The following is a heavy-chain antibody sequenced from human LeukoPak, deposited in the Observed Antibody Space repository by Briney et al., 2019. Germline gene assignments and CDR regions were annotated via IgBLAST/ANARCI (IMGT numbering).Heavy chain of an antibody. V-gene: IGHV3-23*01. D-gene: IGHD6-19*01. Sequence: VGSLRLSCAASGFTFSNYAVSWVRQAPGQGLEWVTVISGSGGSTYYPDSVKGRFTISRDNSKNTLYLQMNSLRAEDTAVYYCATPRSGWYLFDYWGQGTLVTVSS. CDR2: ISGSGGST. J-gene: IGHJ4*02. CDR3: ATPRSGWYLFDY. CDR1: GFTFSNYA.